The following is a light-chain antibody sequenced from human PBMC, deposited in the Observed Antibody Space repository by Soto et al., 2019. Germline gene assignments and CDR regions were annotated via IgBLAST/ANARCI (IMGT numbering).Light chain of an antibody. J-gene: IGKJ2*01. CDR2: SAS. CDR1: RGVTRN. V-gene: IGKV1-39*01. CDR3: QQTYSTPFT. Sequence: DIQMTQSPSSLSASVGDRVTITCRASRGVTRNLNWYQEKPGKAPKLLIYSASSLQSGVPSRFSGSGSGTDFTRIISSLQPADFATYYCQQTYSTPFTFGPGTKREIK.